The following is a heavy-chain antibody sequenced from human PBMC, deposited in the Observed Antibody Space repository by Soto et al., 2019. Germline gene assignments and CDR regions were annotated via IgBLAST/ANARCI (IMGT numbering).Heavy chain of an antibody. J-gene: IGHJ6*02. V-gene: IGHV3-30-3*01. D-gene: IGHD4-17*01. CDR2: ISYDGSNK. Sequence: VQLVESGGGGVQPGRSLRLSCAASGFIFSSFAMHWVRQAPGKGLEWVAVISYDGSNKYYAGSVKGRFTISRDNSENTVDLQMNSLRAEDTAVYYCARAAPTVPNELVMFGMDVWGQGTTVTVSS. CDR3: ARAAPTVPNELVMFGMDV. CDR1: GFIFSSFA.